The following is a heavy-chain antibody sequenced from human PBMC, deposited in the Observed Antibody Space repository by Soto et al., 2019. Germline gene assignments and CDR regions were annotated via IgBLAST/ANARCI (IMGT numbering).Heavy chain of an antibody. J-gene: IGHJ4*02. Sequence: EVQLVESGGGLVKPGGSLRLSCAASGFTFSNAWMSWVRQAPGKGLEWVGRIKSKTDGGTTDYAAPVKGRFTISRDDSTNTLYLQMNSMKADDTTVYYCSTDPYLITGTPRWGQGTLVTVAS. CDR1: GFTFSNAW. CDR2: IKSKTDGGTT. V-gene: IGHV3-15*01. D-gene: IGHD1-20*01. CDR3: STDPYLITGTPR.